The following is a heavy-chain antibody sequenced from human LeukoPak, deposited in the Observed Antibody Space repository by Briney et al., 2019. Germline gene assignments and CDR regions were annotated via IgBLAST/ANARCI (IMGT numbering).Heavy chain of an antibody. J-gene: IGHJ4*02. CDR2: IYSGGST. V-gene: IGHV3-53*01. Sequence: GGSLRLSCAASGFTVSTYYMTWVRQALGKGLECVSVIYSGGSTYYADSVKGRFTVSRDNSKNTLYLQMNSLRAEDTAMYYRARGLGYCTSTTCLLPFDYWGQGTLVTVSS. CDR1: GFTVSTYY. D-gene: IGHD2-2*01. CDR3: ARGLGYCTSTTCLLPFDY.